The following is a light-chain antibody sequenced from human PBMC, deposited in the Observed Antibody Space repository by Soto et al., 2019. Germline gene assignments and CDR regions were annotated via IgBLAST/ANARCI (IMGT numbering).Light chain of an antibody. Sequence: QSALPQPASVSGSPGQSITVSCTGTSSDVGGYDYVSWYQHHPGKAPKLMIYDVSYRPSGVSNRFSGSKSGNTASLTISGLQAEAEADYYCSSYTSSSTLVFGTGTKVTVL. J-gene: IGLJ1*01. CDR3: SSYTSSSTLV. CDR2: DVS. V-gene: IGLV2-14*03. CDR1: SSDVGGYDY.